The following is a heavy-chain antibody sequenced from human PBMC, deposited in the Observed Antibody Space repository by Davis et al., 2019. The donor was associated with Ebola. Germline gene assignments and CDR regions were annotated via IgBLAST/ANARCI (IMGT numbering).Heavy chain of an antibody. CDR3: ARDLWAGPGQDGY. Sequence: GESLKISCAASGFTFSNYSMNWVRQAPGKGLQWVSYISSSSSTIYYADSVKGRFTISRDNAKNSLYLQMNSLRDEDTAVYYCARDLWAGPGQDGYWGQGTLVTVSS. V-gene: IGHV3-48*02. J-gene: IGHJ4*02. D-gene: IGHD1-26*01. CDR1: GFTFSNYS. CDR2: ISSSSSTI.